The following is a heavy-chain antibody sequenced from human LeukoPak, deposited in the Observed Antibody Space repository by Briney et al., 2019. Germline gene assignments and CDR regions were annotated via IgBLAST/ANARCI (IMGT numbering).Heavy chain of an antibody. CDR3: ARVSVGATYFRAFDI. Sequence: ASVKVSCKAAGYTLTDYYMHWVRQAPGQGLEWMGIINPSGGSPSYAQKFQGRVTMTKDTSTSTVYMELSSLRSEDTAVYYCARVSVGATYFRAFDIWGQGTMVTVSS. CDR1: GYTLTDYY. CDR2: INPSGGSP. J-gene: IGHJ3*02. V-gene: IGHV1-46*01. D-gene: IGHD1-26*01.